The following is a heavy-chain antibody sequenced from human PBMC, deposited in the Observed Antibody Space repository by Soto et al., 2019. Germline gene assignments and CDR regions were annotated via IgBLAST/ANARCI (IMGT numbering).Heavy chain of an antibody. D-gene: IGHD3-22*01. CDR2: IYPGDSDT. CDR1: GYSFTSYW. CDR3: ARSAYYYDSSGYPAPLDY. J-gene: IGHJ4*02. V-gene: IGHV5-51*01. Sequence: ESLKISCKGSGYSFTSYWIGWVRQMPGKGLEWMGIIYPGDSDTRYSPSFQGQVTISADKSISTAYLQWSSLKASDTAMYYCARSAYYYDSSGYPAPLDYWGQGTLVTVSS.